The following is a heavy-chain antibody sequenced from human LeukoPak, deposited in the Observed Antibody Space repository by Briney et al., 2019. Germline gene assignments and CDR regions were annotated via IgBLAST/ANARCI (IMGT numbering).Heavy chain of an antibody. CDR3: ARDSWSGYYDFWSGYYKAYYGMDV. V-gene: IGHV1-18*01. D-gene: IGHD3-3*01. J-gene: IGHJ6*02. CDR1: GYTFTSYG. CDR2: ISAYNGNT. Sequence: GASVKVSCKASGYTFTSYGISWVRQAPGQGLEWMGWISAYNGNTNYAQKLQGRVIMTTDTSTSTAYMELRSLRSDDTAVYYCARDSWSGYYDFWSGYYKAYYGMDVWGQGTTVTVSS.